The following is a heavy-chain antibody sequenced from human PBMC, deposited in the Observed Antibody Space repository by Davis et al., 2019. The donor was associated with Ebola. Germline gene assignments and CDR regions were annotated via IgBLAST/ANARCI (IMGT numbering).Heavy chain of an antibody. Sequence: GSLRLSCAASGFTVSSNYMSWVRQAPGKGLEWIGEINHSGSTNYNPSLKSRVTISVDTSKNQFSLKLSSVTAADTAVYYCARVRGYSYIDYWGQGTLVTVSS. CDR2: INHSGST. J-gene: IGHJ4*02. V-gene: IGHV4-34*01. D-gene: IGHD5-18*01. CDR1: GFTVSSNY. CDR3: ARVRGYSYIDY.